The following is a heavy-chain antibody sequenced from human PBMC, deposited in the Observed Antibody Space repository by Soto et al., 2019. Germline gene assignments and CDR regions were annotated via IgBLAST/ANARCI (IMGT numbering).Heavy chain of an antibody. CDR2: ISANGQGI. CDR1: GFTFSTYA. J-gene: IGHJ4*02. Sequence: VGSLRLSCAASGFTFSTYALSWVRQAPGKGLEWVSAISANGQGIYYADSVRGRFTISRDNSKNTIFLHMDSLRAEDTAVYYCAKDRNYPRDQFHYWGQGTLVTSPQ. D-gene: IGHD1-7*01. V-gene: IGHV3-23*01. CDR3: AKDRNYPRDQFHY.